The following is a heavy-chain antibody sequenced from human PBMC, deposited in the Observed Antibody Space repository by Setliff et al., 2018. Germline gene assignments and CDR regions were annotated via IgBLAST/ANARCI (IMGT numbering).Heavy chain of an antibody. CDR3: ASRTHPHVITGITQGGGWWYYYYMDV. J-gene: IGHJ6*03. V-gene: IGHV1-69*10. Sequence: SVKVSCKASGGTFNTYGITWVRQAPAQGLEWMGGIIPGLGILDYAQKFQDRVTITADRSTSTAYMELSSLRSEDTAVYFCASRTHPHVITGITQGGGWWYYYYMDVWGKGTTVTVSS. CDR2: IIPGLGIL. CDR1: GGTFNTYG. D-gene: IGHD1-7*01.